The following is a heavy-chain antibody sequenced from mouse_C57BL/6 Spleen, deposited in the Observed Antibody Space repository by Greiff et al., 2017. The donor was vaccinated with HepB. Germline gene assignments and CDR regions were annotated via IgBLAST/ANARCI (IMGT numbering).Heavy chain of an antibody. CDR3: ARKGGSTVGNYFDY. CDR1: GYTFTSYW. D-gene: IGHD1-1*01. J-gene: IGHJ2*01. Sequence: QVQLKQSGAELVKPGASVKLSCKASGYTFTSYWMQWVKQRPGQGLGWIGEIDPSDSYTNYNQKFKGKATLTVDTSSSTAYMQLSSLTSEDSAVYYCARKGGSTVGNYFDYWGQGTTLTVSS. V-gene: IGHV1-50*01. CDR2: IDPSDSYT.